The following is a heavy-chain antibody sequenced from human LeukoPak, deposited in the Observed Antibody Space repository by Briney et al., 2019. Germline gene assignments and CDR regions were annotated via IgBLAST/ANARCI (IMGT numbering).Heavy chain of an antibody. V-gene: IGHV3-23*01. J-gene: IGHJ4*02. D-gene: IGHD3-3*01. CDR1: GFTFSSYA. CDR3: AKESITIFGVVIIHPFDY. CDR2: ISGSGGST. Sequence: GGSLRLSXAASGFTFSSYAMSWVRQAPGKGLEWVSAISGSGGSTYYADSVKGRFTISRDNSKNTLYLQMNSLRAEDTAVYYCAKESITIFGVVIIHPFDYWGQGTLVTVSS.